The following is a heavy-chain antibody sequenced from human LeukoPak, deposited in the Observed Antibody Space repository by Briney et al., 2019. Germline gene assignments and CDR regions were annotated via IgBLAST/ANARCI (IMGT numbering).Heavy chain of an antibody. V-gene: IGHV3-9*01. CDR2: ITWNSGSL. D-gene: IGHD3-22*01. J-gene: IGHJ4*02. CDR3: ARGKWLSESPLDS. Sequence: SGGSLRLSCAASGFTFSSYWMSWVRQAPGKGLEWVSGITWNSGSLAYADSVKGRFIISRDNAKNSLYLQMNSLRADDTALYYCARGKWLSESPLDSWGQGTLVTVSS. CDR1: GFTFSSYW.